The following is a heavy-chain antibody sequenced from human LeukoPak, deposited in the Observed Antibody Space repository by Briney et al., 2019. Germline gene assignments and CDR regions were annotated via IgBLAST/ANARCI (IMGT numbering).Heavy chain of an antibody. J-gene: IGHJ3*02. Sequence: PGGSLRLSCAAPGFTFDDYAMHWVRQAPGKGLEWVSGISWNSGSIGYADSVKGRFTISRDNAKNSLYLQMNSLRAEDTALYYCAKERYGDYGQLDDAFDIWGQGTMVTVSS. D-gene: IGHD4-17*01. V-gene: IGHV3-9*01. CDR1: GFTFDDYA. CDR3: AKERYGDYGQLDDAFDI. CDR2: ISWNSGSI.